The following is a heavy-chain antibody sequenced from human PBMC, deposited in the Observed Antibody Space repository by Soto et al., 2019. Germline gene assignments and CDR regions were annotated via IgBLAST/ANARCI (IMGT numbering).Heavy chain of an antibody. J-gene: IGHJ6*02. CDR3: AKDSRAVGYDSDGGMDV. Sequence: QVQLVESGGGVVQPGRSLRLSCAASGFTFSSYGMHWVRQAPGKGLEWVAVISYDGSNKYYADSVKGRFTISRDNSKNTLYLQMNGLGAEDTAVYYCAKDSRAVGYDSDGGMDVWGQGTTVTVSS. D-gene: IGHD3-22*01. CDR2: ISYDGSNK. V-gene: IGHV3-30*18. CDR1: GFTFSSYG.